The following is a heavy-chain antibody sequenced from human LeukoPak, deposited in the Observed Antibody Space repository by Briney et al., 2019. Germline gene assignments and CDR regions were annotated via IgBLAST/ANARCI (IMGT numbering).Heavy chain of an antibody. Sequence: PGGSLRLSCAASGFTFSNYVMGWVRQAPGKGLEWVSAISGNSDGADYADSVRGRFTISRDNSQNMVYQQMNSLRAEDTAVYYCARVRERIAVATWGQGTLVTVSS. D-gene: IGHD6-19*01. CDR2: ISGNSDGA. V-gene: IGHV3-23*01. J-gene: IGHJ5*02. CDR3: ARVRERIAVAT. CDR1: GFTFSNYV.